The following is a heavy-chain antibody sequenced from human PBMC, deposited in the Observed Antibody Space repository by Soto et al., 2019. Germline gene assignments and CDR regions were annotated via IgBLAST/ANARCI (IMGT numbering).Heavy chain of an antibody. Sequence: EVQLVESGGGLVQPGGSLRLSCAASGFTFSSYEMNWVRQAPGKGLEWVSYISSSGRTIYYADSVKGRFTISRDNAKNSLYLQMNSLRAEDTAVYYCARSGYNWNDGARGYFDHWGQGTLVTVSS. V-gene: IGHV3-48*03. CDR1: GFTFSSYE. CDR3: ARSGYNWNDGARGYFDH. J-gene: IGHJ4*02. D-gene: IGHD1-20*01. CDR2: ISSSGRTI.